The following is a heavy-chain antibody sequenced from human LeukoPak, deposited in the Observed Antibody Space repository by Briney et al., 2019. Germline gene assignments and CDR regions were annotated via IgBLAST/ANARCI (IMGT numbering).Heavy chain of an antibody. Sequence: GGSLRLSCAASGFTFSSYSMNWVRQAPGKGLEWVSAISGSGGSTYYADSVKGRFTISRDNSKNTLYLQMNSLRVEDTAMYYCTGSSAEGWFDPWGQGALLSVSS. CDR2: ISGSGGST. CDR3: TGSSAEGWFDP. CDR1: GFTFSSYS. V-gene: IGHV3-23*01. D-gene: IGHD3-10*01. J-gene: IGHJ5*02.